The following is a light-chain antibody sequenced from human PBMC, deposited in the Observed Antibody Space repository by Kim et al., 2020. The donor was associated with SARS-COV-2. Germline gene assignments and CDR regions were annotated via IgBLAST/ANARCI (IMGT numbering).Light chain of an antibody. V-gene: IGLV3-19*01. CDR3: NSRGSNDNVL. J-gene: IGLJ2*01. CDR2: GKN. CDR1: SLRSYY. Sequence: SSELTKDPAVSVALGQTVRITCQGDSLRSYYATWYQQKPGQAPIVVIYGKNNRPSGIPDRFSGSSSGDTASLTIPGTQAGDEADYYCNSRGSNDNVLFGG.